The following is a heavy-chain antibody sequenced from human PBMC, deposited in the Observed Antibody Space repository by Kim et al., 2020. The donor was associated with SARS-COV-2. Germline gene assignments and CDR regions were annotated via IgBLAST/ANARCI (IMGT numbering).Heavy chain of an antibody. CDR2: IYSGGST. Sequence: GGSLRLSCAASGFTVSSNYMIWVRQAPGKGLEWVSVIYSGGSTYYADSVKGRFTISRDNSKNTLYLQMNSLRADDTAVYYCARGGGCGGGTCYSDYWGQGTLVTVSS. CDR1: GFTVSSNY. D-gene: IGHD2-15*01. J-gene: IGHJ4*03. CDR3: ARGGGCGGGTCYSDY. V-gene: IGHV3-53*01.